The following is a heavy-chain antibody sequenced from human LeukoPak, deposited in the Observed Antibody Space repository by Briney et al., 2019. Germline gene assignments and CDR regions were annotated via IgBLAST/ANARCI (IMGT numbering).Heavy chain of an antibody. J-gene: IGHJ6*03. CDR2: IRYDGSNK. Sequence: GGSLRLSCAASGFTFSSYGMNWVRQAPGKGLEWVAFIRYDGSNKYYADSVKGRFTISRDNSKNTLYLQMNSLRAEDTAVYYCAKAHYVDTAMVIPSDYYYYMDVWGKGTTVTVSS. D-gene: IGHD5-18*01. CDR1: GFTFSSYG. V-gene: IGHV3-30*02. CDR3: AKAHYVDTAMVIPSDYYYYMDV.